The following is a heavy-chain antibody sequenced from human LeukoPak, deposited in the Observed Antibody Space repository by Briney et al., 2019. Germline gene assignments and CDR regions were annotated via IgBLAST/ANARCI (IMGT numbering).Heavy chain of an antibody. CDR3: ARIQRAGYLSRY. D-gene: IGHD3-9*01. J-gene: IGHJ4*02. CDR2: LYDSGAT. CDR1: GFSVSNNY. Sequence: GGSLRLSCAGSGFSVSNNYMTWVRQAPGKGLEWVSSLYDSGATFYADSVKGRFTISRDDSKNTLYLQMNGLRADDTAVYYCARIQRAGYLSRYWGQGTLVTAAS. V-gene: IGHV3-53*01.